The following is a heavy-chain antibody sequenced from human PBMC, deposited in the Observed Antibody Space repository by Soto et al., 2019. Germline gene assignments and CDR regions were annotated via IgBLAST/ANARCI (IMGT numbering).Heavy chain of an antibody. Sequence: SETLSLTCAVYGGSFSGYYWSWIRQPPGKGLEWIGEINHSGSTNYNPSLKSRVTISVDTSKNQFSLKLSSVTAADTAVYYCARGRLAARGDGWFDPWGQGTLVTVSS. CDR1: GGSFSGYY. D-gene: IGHD6-13*01. CDR2: INHSGST. CDR3: ARGRLAARGDGWFDP. V-gene: IGHV4-34*01. J-gene: IGHJ5*02.